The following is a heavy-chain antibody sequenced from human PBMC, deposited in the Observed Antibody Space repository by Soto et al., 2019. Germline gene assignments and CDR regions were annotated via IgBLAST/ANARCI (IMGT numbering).Heavy chain of an antibody. V-gene: IGHV3-73*01. J-gene: IGHJ6*03. CDR1: GFTFSGSA. CDR2: IRSKANSYAT. CDR3: TRHSDQGTIAADRWDTDYIKNYYYYMDV. D-gene: IGHD6-6*01. Sequence: GGSLRLSCAASGFTFSGSAMHWVRQASGKGLEWVGRIRSKANSYATAYAASVKGRFTISRDDSKNTAYLQMNSLKTEDTAVYYCTRHSDQGTIAADRWDTDYIKNYYYYMDVWGKGTTVTVSS.